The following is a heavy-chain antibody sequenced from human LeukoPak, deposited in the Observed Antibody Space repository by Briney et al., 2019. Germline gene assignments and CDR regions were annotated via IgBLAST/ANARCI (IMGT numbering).Heavy chain of an antibody. V-gene: IGHV3-74*01. J-gene: IGHJ4*02. Sequence: GGSLRLSCAASGFTFSNYWMHWVRQAPGKGLVWVSRINSDGSNTNYADSVKGRFTISRDNAKNTLYLQMNSLRAEDTAVYYCASGSGYYDSSRVDNWGQGTLVTVSS. CDR3: ASGSGYYDSSRVDN. D-gene: IGHD3-22*01. CDR2: INSDGSNT. CDR1: GFTFSNYW.